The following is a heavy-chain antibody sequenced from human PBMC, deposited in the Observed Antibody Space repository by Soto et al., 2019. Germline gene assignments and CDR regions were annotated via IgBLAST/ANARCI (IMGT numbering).Heavy chain of an antibody. CDR2: IGTAGDT. V-gene: IGHV3-13*01. Sequence: EVQLVESGGGLVQPGGSLRLSCAASGFTFSSYDMHWVRQATGKGLEWVSAIGTAGDTYYPGSVKGRFTISRENAKNSWYHQMNSLRAGDTAVYYCARDYYDSSGYYGYYYGMDVWGQGTTVTVSS. CDR3: ARDYYDSSGYYGYYYGMDV. D-gene: IGHD3-22*01. J-gene: IGHJ6*02. CDR1: GFTFSSYD.